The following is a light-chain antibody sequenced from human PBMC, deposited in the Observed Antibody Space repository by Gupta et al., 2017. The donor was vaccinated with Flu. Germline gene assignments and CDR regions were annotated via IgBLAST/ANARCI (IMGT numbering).Light chain of an antibody. V-gene: IGKV2-28*01. CDR2: LGS. J-gene: IGKJ3*01. CDR1: QSLLHSNGYND. Sequence: DIVMTQSPLCLPVTPGEPASISCRSSQSLLHSNGYNDLDRYLQKPGQSPQLLIYLGSNRASGVPHRFSGTGSGTDFTLRISRVEAEDVVVYFSRQGLQTPFTFGPGTKVEIK. CDR3: RQGLQTPFT.